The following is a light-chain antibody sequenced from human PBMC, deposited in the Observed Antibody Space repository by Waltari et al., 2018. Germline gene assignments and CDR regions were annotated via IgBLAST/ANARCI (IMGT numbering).Light chain of an antibody. J-gene: IGLJ2*01. Sequence: QSALAQPASVSGSPGQSITISCNGTDSDIGAYNYVSWYQQHPGIAPKLLLYDVSDRPSGVSDRFSGSKSGKTASLTISGLQPEDAADYYCSSYTRRNTVIFGGGTKLTVV. CDR3: SSYTRRNTVI. CDR1: DSDIGAYNY. V-gene: IGLV2-14*03. CDR2: DVS.